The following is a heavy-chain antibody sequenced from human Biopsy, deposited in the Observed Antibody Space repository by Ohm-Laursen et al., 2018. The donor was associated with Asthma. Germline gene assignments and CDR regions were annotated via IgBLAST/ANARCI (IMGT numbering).Heavy chain of an antibody. CDR2: IRPNYRGV. V-gene: IGHV3-23*02. CDR3: VKDTEETPNGYYTFEV. CDR1: GFTFSTSW. J-gene: IGHJ3*01. D-gene: IGHD2-8*01. Sequence: SLRLSCAASGFTFSTSWMTWARQAPGEGLAWVATIRPNYRGVDYVASVRGRFTVTRDDSKNTLYLHMSSLRAEDTAVYYCVKDTEETPNGYYTFEVWGQGTMVTVSS.